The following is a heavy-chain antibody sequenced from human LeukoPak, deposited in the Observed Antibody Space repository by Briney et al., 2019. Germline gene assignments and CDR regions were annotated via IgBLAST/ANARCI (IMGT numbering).Heavy chain of an antibody. CDR2: IYHSGST. D-gene: IGHD2-2*02. CDR1: GGSISSSNW. Sequence: PSGTLSLTCAVSGGSISSSNWWSWVRQPPGKGLEWIGEIYHSGSTNYNSSLKSRVTISVDKSKNQFSLKLSSVTAADTAVYYCARVGGYYSSTSCSTRAYYGMDVWGQGTTVTVSS. V-gene: IGHV4-4*02. J-gene: IGHJ6*02. CDR3: ARVGGYYSSTSCSTRAYYGMDV.